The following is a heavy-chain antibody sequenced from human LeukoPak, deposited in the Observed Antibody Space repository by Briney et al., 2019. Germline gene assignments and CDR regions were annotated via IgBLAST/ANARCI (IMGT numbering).Heavy chain of an antibody. CDR2: IRSKAYGGTT. V-gene: IGHV3-49*03. J-gene: IGHJ4*02. Sequence: GGSLRLSCTASGFTFGDYAMSWFRQAPGKGLEWVGFIRSKAYGGTTEYAASVRGRFTISRDDSKSIAYLQMNSLKTEDTAVYYCTRAGDYSSDFDYWGQGTWSPSPQ. CDR1: GFTFGDYA. CDR3: TRAGDYSSDFDY. D-gene: IGHD4-11*01.